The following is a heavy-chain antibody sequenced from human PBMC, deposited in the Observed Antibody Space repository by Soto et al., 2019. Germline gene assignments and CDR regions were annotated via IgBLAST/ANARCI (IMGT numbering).Heavy chain of an antibody. J-gene: IGHJ6*02. V-gene: IGHV3-23*01. CDR2: LDGPGGST. CDR3: AAPRDEYGSGVSWFTYGMDI. D-gene: IGHD3-10*01. CDR1: GFTFSDFA. Sequence: PGGSLRLSCLASGFTFSDFAMTWVRHVPGRGLEGVALLDGPGGSTYYAESVRGLFSISRDNSQNTLFLQMKRLTVDDTAIYYCAAPRDEYGSGVSWFTYGMDIWGQGTTVTVSS.